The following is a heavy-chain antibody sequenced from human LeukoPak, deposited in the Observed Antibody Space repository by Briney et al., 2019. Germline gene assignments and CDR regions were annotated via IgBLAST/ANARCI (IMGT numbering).Heavy chain of an antibody. CDR3: ARNTLVRGVPYFDY. Sequence: SGPALVKPTQTHTLTCTFSGFSLSTSGMCVSWIRQPPGKALEWLARIDWDDDKYYSTSLKTRLTISKDTSKNQVVLTMTNMDPVDTATYYCARNTLVRGVPYFDYWGQGTLVTVSS. J-gene: IGHJ4*02. CDR2: IDWDDDK. V-gene: IGHV2-70*11. CDR1: GFSLSTSGMC. D-gene: IGHD3-10*01.